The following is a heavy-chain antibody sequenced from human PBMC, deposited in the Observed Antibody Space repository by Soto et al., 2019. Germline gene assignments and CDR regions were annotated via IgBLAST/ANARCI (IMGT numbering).Heavy chain of an antibody. CDR3: AREAGYCSRTSCYRRAFDT. D-gene: IGHD2-2*01. CDR1: GFTFSGHW. CDR2: INTDGGST. Sequence: VQLVESGGDLVQPGGSLRLSCAASGFTFSGHWMHWVRQVPGKGLVWVSRINTDGGSTSYADSVKGRFTISRDNAKNTLFLQMTGLRVDDTSVYYCAREAGYCSRTSCYRRAFDTWGQGTMVTVSS. J-gene: IGHJ3*02. V-gene: IGHV3-74*01.